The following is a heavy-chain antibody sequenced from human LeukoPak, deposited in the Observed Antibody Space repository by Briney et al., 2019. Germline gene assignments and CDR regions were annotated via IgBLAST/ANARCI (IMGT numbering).Heavy chain of an antibody. CDR2: IYYSGST. CDR3: ATGYCSGGSCYQDAFDI. CDR1: GGSISSYY. D-gene: IGHD2-15*01. Sequence: PSETLSLTCTVPGGSISSYYWSWIRQPPGKGLEWIGYIYYSGSTNYNPSLKSRVTISVDTSKNQFSLKLSSVTAADTAVYYCATGYCSGGSCYQDAFDIWGQGTMVTVSS. J-gene: IGHJ3*02. V-gene: IGHV4-59*01.